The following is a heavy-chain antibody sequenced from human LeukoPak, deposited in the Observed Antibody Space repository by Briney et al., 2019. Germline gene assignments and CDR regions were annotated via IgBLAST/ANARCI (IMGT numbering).Heavy chain of an antibody. CDR1: GDSIRGYY. J-gene: IGHJ4*02. V-gene: IGHV4-59*08. CDR3: ARTGYSSGWYLYHS. CDR2: IYSSGST. Sequence: SETLSLTCTVSGDSIRGYYWGWIRLRPGKGLEWIGHIYSSGSTFYSPSLRSRLTISVDTSKNQFSLKLSSVTAADTAVYYCARTGYSSGWYLYHSWGQGTLVTVSS. D-gene: IGHD6-19*01.